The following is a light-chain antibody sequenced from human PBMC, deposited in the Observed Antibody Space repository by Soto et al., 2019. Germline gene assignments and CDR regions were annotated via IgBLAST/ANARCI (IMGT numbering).Light chain of an antibody. CDR3: QQRSNWPQNT. CDR1: QSVSTY. V-gene: IGKV3-11*01. Sequence: EIVLTQSPATLSLSPGERATLSCSASQSVSTYLAWYQQKPGQAPRLLIHDASSRATGIPARFSGSGSGTDFTLTISSLEPEDFAVYYWQQRSNWPQNTFGGGTKVEIK. J-gene: IGKJ4*01. CDR2: DAS.